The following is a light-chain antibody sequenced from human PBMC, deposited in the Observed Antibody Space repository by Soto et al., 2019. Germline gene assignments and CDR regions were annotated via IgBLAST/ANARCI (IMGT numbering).Light chain of an antibody. CDR1: QTISSW. V-gene: IGKV1-5*03. CDR2: KAS. J-gene: IGKJ1*01. CDR3: QQYNTYSP. Sequence: DIQRTQSPSTLSGSVGDRVTITCRASQTISSWLAWYQQKPGKAPKLLIYKASTLKSGVPSRFSGSGSGTEFTLTISSLQPDDFATYYCQQYNTYSPFGQGTKVDIK.